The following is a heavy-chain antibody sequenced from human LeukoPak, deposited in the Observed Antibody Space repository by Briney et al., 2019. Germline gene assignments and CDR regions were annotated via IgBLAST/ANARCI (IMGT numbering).Heavy chain of an antibody. D-gene: IGHD2-15*01. V-gene: IGHV4-59*01. CDR2: IYYSGST. Sequence: SETLSLTCTVSGGSISSYYWSWIRQPPGKGLEWIGYIYYSGSTNYNRSLKSRVTISVDTSRNQFSLKVRSVTAADTAVYYCAREGIVVYGMDVWGQGTTVTDSS. J-gene: IGHJ6*02. CDR3: AREGIVVYGMDV. CDR1: GGSISSYY.